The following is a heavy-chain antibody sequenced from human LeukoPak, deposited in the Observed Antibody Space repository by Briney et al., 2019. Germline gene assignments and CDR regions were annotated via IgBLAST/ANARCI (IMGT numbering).Heavy chain of an antibody. Sequence: SETLSLTCTVSGGSISSYYWSWIRQPPGKGLEWIGYIYYSGSTNYNPSLRSRVTISVDTSKNQFSLKLSSVTAADTAVYYCARARPGPYGGQEPLVTVSS. CDR3: ARARPGPY. J-gene: IGHJ4*02. D-gene: IGHD6-6*01. CDR1: GGSISSYY. CDR2: IYYSGST. V-gene: IGHV4-59*01.